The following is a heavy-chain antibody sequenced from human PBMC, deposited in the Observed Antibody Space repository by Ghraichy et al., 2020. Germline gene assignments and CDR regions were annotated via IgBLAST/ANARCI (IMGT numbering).Heavy chain of an antibody. J-gene: IGHJ4*02. CDR1: GFTFSSYG. D-gene: IGHD3-10*01. CDR3: AKDREMVRGVKAGLSDY. Sequence: RGSLRLSCAASGFTFSSYGMHWVRQAPGKGLEWVAFIRYDGSNKYYADSVKGRFTISRDNSKNTLYLQMNSLRAEDTAVYYCAKDREMVRGVKAGLSDYWGQGTLVTVSS. CDR2: IRYDGSNK. V-gene: IGHV3-30*02.